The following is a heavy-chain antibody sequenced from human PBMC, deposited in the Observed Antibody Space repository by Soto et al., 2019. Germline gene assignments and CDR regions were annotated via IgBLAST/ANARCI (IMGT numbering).Heavy chain of an antibody. Sequence: SLRLSCAGSGFTLSDHYIDWVRQAPGKGLEWVSGISWNSDSIGYVDSVQGRFTISRDNAKNSLYLQLNSLRPEDTALYYCAKGQYPLGYLDYWGQGTLVTVSS. CDR2: ISWNSDSI. CDR1: GFTLSDHY. V-gene: IGHV3-9*01. D-gene: IGHD2-2*01. J-gene: IGHJ4*02. CDR3: AKGQYPLGYLDY.